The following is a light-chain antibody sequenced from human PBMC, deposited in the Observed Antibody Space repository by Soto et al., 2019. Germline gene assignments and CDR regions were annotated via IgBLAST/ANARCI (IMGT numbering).Light chain of an antibody. CDR1: TSNIGSSL. CDR3: STWDVSLRAGV. V-gene: IGLV1-51*01. CDR2: DNN. Sequence: QSVLTQPPSVSAAPGQKGTISCSGSTSNIGSSLVSWYQQFPGTAPKLLIYDNNKRPSGIPDRFSGSKSGTSATLGITGLQTGDEADYYCSTWDVSLRAGVFGGGTKLTVL. J-gene: IGLJ2*01.